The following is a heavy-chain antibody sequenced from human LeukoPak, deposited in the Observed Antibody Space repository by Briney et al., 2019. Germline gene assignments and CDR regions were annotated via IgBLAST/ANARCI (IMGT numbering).Heavy chain of an antibody. D-gene: IGHD2-2*01. Sequence: PGGSLRLSCAASGFTFSNAWMSWVRQAPGKGLEWVGRIKSKTDGGTTDYAAPVKGRFTISRDDSKNTLYLQMNSLKTEDTAVYYCTTDGSYCSSTSCYRDAFDIWGQGTMVTVSS. CDR3: TTDGSYCSSTSCYRDAFDI. CDR2: IKSKTDGGTT. V-gene: IGHV3-15*01. CDR1: GFTFSNAW. J-gene: IGHJ3*02.